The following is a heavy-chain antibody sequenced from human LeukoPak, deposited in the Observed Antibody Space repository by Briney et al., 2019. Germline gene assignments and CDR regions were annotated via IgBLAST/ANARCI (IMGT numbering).Heavy chain of an antibody. CDR1: GFTYSNYE. J-gene: IGHJ4*02. D-gene: IGHD3-16*01. CDR3: ARNVYNFDY. CDR2: ISSSGTTI. V-gene: IGHV3-48*03. Sequence: EGSLRLSCVASGFTYSNYEMNWVRQAPGKGLEWLSYISSSGTTIYHADSVKGRFTISRDTAKNSLYLQMNSLRAKDTAVYYCARNVYNFDYWGQGTLVTVSS.